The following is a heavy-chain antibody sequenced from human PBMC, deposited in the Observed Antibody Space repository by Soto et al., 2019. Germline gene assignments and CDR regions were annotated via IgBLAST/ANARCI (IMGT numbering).Heavy chain of an antibody. J-gene: IGHJ2*01. CDR2: IYYSGST. Sequence: QVQLQESGPGLVKPSQTLSLTCTVSGGSISSGGYYWSWIRQHPGKGLEWIGYIYYSGSTYYNPSLKSRVTIPVDTSKNQFSLKLSSVTAADTAVYYCARGADIVVVPAAPYWYFDLWGRGTLVTVSS. CDR1: GGSISSGGYY. CDR3: ARGADIVVVPAAPYWYFDL. D-gene: IGHD2-2*01. V-gene: IGHV4-31*03.